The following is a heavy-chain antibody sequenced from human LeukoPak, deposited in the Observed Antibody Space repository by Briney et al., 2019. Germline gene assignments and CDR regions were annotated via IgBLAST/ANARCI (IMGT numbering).Heavy chain of an antibody. D-gene: IGHD3-22*01. V-gene: IGHV4-31*03. J-gene: IGHJ3*01. CDR3: AREKTAYYYDRSGFSEGAFDV. CDR2: VYYSGST. CDR1: GGSISSGGEY. Sequence: SQTLSLTCTVSGGSISSGGEYWRWIRHLPGKGLEWIGYVYYSGSTYYHPSLESRITMSVDTSENQFSLKLTSVTAADTAVYYCAREKTAYYYDRSGFSEGAFDVWGQGTMVTVSS.